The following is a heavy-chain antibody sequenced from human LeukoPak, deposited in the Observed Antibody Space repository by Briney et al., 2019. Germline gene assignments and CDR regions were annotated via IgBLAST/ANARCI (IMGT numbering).Heavy chain of an antibody. J-gene: IGHJ4*02. CDR3: ARAGSSSWSRDDY. Sequence: ASVKVSCKASGYTFTGYYMHWVRQAPGQGLEWMGWINPNSGGTNYAQKLQGRVTMTTDTSTSTAYMELRSLRSDDTAVYYCARAGSSSWSRDDYWGQGTLVTVSS. CDR2: INPNSGGT. CDR1: GYTFTGYY. V-gene: IGHV1-2*02. D-gene: IGHD6-13*01.